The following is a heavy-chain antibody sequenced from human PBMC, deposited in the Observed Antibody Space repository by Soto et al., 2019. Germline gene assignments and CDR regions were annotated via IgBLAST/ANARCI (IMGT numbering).Heavy chain of an antibody. CDR3: AKDKILPATSYGGAYNCFDP. V-gene: IGHV1-2*02. CDR1: GYTFTDFF. J-gene: IGHJ5*02. D-gene: IGHD1-26*01. Sequence: GASVKVSCKAYGYTFTDFFLHWLRQAPGQGLEWMGWINPNSGATNYAQKFQGRVTMTRDTSVNTAYMELSRLRSDDTAVYYCAKDKILPATSYGGAYNCFDPWGQGTLVTVSS. CDR2: INPNSGAT.